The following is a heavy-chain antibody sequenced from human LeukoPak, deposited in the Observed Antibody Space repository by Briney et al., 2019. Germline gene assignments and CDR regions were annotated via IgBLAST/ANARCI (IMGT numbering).Heavy chain of an antibody. D-gene: IGHD5-18*01. CDR2: ISAYNGNT. CDR3: ARDRGYSYGYYYGMDV. J-gene: IGHJ6*02. Sequence: ASVKVSCKASGYTFTSYGISWVRQAPGQGLEWMGWISAYNGNTNYAQKLQGRVTMTTDTSTSTAYMEPRSLRSDDTAVYYCARDRGYSYGYYYGMDVWGQGTTVTVSS. V-gene: IGHV1-18*01. CDR1: GYTFTSYG.